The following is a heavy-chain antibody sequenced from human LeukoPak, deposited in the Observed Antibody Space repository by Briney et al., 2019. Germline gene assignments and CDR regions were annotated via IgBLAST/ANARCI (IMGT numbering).Heavy chain of an antibody. D-gene: IGHD1-26*01. V-gene: IGHV4-39*01. CDR2: IYYSGST. Sequence: SETLSLTCTVSGGSISSSSYYWGWIRQPPGKGLEWIGSIYYSGSTYYNPSLKSRVTISVDTSKNQFSLKLSSVTAADTAVYYCARLEWELRRFDYWGQGTLVTVSS. J-gene: IGHJ4*02. CDR1: GGSISSSSYY. CDR3: ARLEWELRRFDY.